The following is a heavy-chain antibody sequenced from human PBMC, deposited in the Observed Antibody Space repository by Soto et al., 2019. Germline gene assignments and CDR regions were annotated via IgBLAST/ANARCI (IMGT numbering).Heavy chain of an antibody. CDR1: GFPFSDYA. J-gene: IGHJ4*02. D-gene: IGHD3-10*01. V-gene: IGHV3-30*18. CDR2: ISFDGSNT. CDR3: AKALRGGCDY. Sequence: QVRLVESGGGVVQPGRSLRLSCAASGFPFSDYAMHWVRQAPGKGPEWVAVISFDGSNTYYADSVKGRFTVSRDNSKHTLSLQMNSLRSDDTALYYCAKALRGGCDYWGQGALVTVSS.